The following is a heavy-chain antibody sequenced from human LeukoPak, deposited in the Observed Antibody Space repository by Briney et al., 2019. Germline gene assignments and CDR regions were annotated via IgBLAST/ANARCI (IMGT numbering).Heavy chain of an antibody. D-gene: IGHD3-22*01. V-gene: IGHV3-23*01. Sequence: PGGSLRLSCAASGFTFSSYWMSWVRQAPGKGLEWVSFITPNADRTSYADSVGGRFTISRDNPRNTLYMQMNSLRDEDTALYYCAIMHGYYDGSGYWVQWGQGTLVTVSS. J-gene: IGHJ1*01. CDR3: AIMHGYYDGSGYWVQ. CDR2: ITPNADRT. CDR1: GFTFSSYW.